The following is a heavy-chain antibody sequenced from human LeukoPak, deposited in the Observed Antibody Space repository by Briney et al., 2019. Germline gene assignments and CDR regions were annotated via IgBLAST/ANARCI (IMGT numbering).Heavy chain of an antibody. V-gene: IGHV3-48*01. Sequence: GGSLRLSCAASGFTFSSYGMNWVRQAPGKGLEWVSNISSSSSSIFYADSVKGRFTISRDNAKNSLDLQMNSLRAEDTAVYYCARETDSAFDIWGQGTMVTVSS. J-gene: IGHJ3*02. CDR3: ARETDSAFDI. CDR1: GFTFSSYG. CDR2: ISSSSSSI.